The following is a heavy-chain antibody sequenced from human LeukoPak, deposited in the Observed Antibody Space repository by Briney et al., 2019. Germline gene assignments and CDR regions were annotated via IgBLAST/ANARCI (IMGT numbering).Heavy chain of an antibody. Sequence: SETLSLTCAVYGGSFSGYYWSWIRQPPGKGLEWIGEINHSGSTNYNPSLKSRVTISVDTSKNQFSLKLSSVTAADTAVYYCARGFALITMIVVAPPLDAFDIWGQGTMVTVSS. CDR2: INHSGST. CDR3: ARGFALITMIVVAPPLDAFDI. J-gene: IGHJ3*02. V-gene: IGHV4-34*01. CDR1: GGSFSGYY. D-gene: IGHD3-22*01.